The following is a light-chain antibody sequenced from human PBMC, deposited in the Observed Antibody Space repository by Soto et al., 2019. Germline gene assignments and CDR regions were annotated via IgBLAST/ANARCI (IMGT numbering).Light chain of an antibody. J-gene: IGKJ2*01. CDR3: QQYNNWPPRDS. Sequence: EIVMTQSPATLSVSPGERATLSCRASQSVSSNLAWYQQKPGQAPRLLIYGASTRATGIPARFSGSGSGTDFTLTISSLQSEDFAVYYCQQYNNWPPRDSFGQGTKLDIK. CDR2: GAS. V-gene: IGKV3-15*01. CDR1: QSVSSN.